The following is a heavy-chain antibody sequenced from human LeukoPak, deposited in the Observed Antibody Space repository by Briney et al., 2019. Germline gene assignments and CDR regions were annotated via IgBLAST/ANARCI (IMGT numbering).Heavy chain of an antibody. J-gene: IGHJ4*02. Sequence: SETLSLTCTVSGGSISSSSYYWGWIRQHPGKGLEWIGYIYYSGSTYYNPSLKSRVTISVDTSKNQFSLKLSSVTAADTAVYYCARDGGSGWSSIDYWGQGTLVTVSS. CDR2: IYYSGST. CDR1: GGSISSSSYY. D-gene: IGHD6-19*01. CDR3: ARDGGSGWSSIDY. V-gene: IGHV4-31*03.